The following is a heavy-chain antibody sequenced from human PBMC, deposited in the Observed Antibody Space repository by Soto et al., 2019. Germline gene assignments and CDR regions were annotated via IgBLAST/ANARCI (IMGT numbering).Heavy chain of an antibody. J-gene: IGHJ5*02. D-gene: IGHD6-13*01. V-gene: IGHV3-23*01. CDR3: EKAFGYSSTWFARNWFDP. CDR2: ISGSGDET. CDR1: GLTFSSSA. Sequence: GESLKISCAASGLTFSSSAMSWVRQAPGKGLEWVSAISGSGDETSYVDSVKGRFTISRDDSKNTLYLQMSSLRAEDTAVYYCEKAFGYSSTWFARNWFDPWGQGPLVTVSS.